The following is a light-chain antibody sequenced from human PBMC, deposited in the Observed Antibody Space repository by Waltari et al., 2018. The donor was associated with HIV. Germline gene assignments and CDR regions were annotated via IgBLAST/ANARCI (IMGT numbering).Light chain of an antibody. CDR2: EVF. CDR3: TSYAGRNIFV. CDR1: TSDVGAYNY. Sequence: QSALTQPPSASGSPGQSVTLSSPGKTSDVGAYNYVSWYQQHPGKAPKLMIYEVFKRPSGVPDRFSGSKSGNTASLTVSGLQAEDEADYYCTSYAGRNIFVFVGGTKLTVL. J-gene: IGLJ2*01. V-gene: IGLV2-8*01.